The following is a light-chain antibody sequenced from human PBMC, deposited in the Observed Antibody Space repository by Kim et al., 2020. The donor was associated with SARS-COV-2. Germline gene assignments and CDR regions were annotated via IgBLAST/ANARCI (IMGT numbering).Light chain of an antibody. Sequence: DIQMTQSPSSVSASVGDRVTITCRASQGVSNWLAWYQQKPGRVPKLLIYAASKLHSGVPSRFSGGGSGTDFTLTISSLQPEDFATYYCQQANSFPVTFGQGTKLEI. CDR3: QQANSFPVT. CDR1: QGVSNW. J-gene: IGKJ2*01. CDR2: AAS. V-gene: IGKV1-12*01.